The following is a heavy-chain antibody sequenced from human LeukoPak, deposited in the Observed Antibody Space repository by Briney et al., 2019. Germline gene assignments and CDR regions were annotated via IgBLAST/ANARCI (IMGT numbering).Heavy chain of an antibody. CDR3: ARDQGGYCSGGSCYSPFPYYYYYMDV. J-gene: IGHJ6*03. V-gene: IGHV3-30*03. Sequence: GGALRLSCAASEFTFSSYGMHWVRQAPGKGLEWVAVISNDGRNKYYADSVKGRFTISRDNSKNTLYLQMNSLRAEDTAVYYCARDQGGYCSGGSCYSPFPYYYYYMDVWGKGTTVTVSS. CDR2: ISNDGRNK. D-gene: IGHD2-15*01. CDR1: EFTFSSYG.